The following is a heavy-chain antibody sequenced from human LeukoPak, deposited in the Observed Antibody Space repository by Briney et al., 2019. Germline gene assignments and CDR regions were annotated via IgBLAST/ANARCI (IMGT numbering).Heavy chain of an antibody. Sequence: EASVKVSCKASGYTLTDYYMHWVRQAPGQGFEWMGWINPNDGDTNYAQKFQGRVTMTRDTSISTAHMEVSRLRSDDTAVYYCARANFLYCSSSTCFFDYWGQGTLVTVSS. V-gene: IGHV1-2*02. CDR1: GYTLTDYY. J-gene: IGHJ4*02. CDR2: INPNDGDT. CDR3: ARANFLYCSSSTCFFDY. D-gene: IGHD2-15*01.